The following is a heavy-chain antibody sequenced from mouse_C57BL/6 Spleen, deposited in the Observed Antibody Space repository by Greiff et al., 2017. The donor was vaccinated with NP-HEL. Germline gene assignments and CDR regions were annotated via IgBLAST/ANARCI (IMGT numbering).Heavy chain of an antibody. CDR2: INPNNGGT. CDR3: ARRDYGNDYWYFDV. J-gene: IGHJ1*03. Sequence: EVQLQQSGPELVKPGASVKISCKASGYTFTDYYMNWVKQSHGKSLEWIGDINPNNGGTSYNQKFKGKATLTVDKSSSTAYMELRSLTSEDSAVYYCARRDYGNDYWYFDVWGTGTTVTVSS. V-gene: IGHV1-26*01. CDR1: GYTFTDYY. D-gene: IGHD2-1*01.